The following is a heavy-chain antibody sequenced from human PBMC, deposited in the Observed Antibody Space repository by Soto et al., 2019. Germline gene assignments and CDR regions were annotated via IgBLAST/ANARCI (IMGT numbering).Heavy chain of an antibody. CDR3: ATDVLLYYYYGMDV. J-gene: IGHJ6*02. D-gene: IGHD3-10*01. V-gene: IGHV1-2*02. CDR1: GYTFAGYY. CDR2: INPNSGGT. Sequence: ASVKVSCKASGYTFAGYYMHWVRQAPGQGLEWMGWINPNSGGTNYAQKFQGRVTMTRDTSISTAYMELSRLRSDDTAVYYCATDVLLYYYYGMDVWGQGTTVTVSS.